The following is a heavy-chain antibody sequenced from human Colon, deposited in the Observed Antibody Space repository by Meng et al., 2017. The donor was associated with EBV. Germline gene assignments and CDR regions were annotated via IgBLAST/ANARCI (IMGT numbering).Heavy chain of an antibody. CDR2: IYYSRST. CDR3: ARGHLDGDCYYCLDF. CDR1: GHSYTNKNTD. V-gene: IGHV4-39*07. D-gene: IGHD2-21*02. J-gene: IGHJ4*02. Sequence: SGQELCDHSDPLSTTASVTGHSYTNKNTDWCATRQPPRKGLGGVGNIYYSRSTNYTPSLTSRVAISRDTSKTQFSLRLNSVTAEDSAIYSCARGHLDGDCYYCLDFWGQGALVTVSS.